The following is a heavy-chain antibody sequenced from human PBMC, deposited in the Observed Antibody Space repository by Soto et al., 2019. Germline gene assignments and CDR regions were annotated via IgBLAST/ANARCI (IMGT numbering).Heavy chain of an antibody. CDR1: GYTFTFYI. CDR2: INPSGGST. J-gene: IGHJ5*02. D-gene: IGHD3-22*01. Sequence: ASVKVSCKASGYTFTFYIIHWVRQAPGQGLEWMGIINPSGGSTSYAQKFQGRVTMTRDTSTSTVYMELSSLRSEDTAVYYCARATYYYDSGGLTWGQGTLVTVSS. CDR3: ARATYYYDSGGLT. V-gene: IGHV1-46*01.